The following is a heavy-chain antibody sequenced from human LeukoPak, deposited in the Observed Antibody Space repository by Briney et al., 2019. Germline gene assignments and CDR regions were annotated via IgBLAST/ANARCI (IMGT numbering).Heavy chain of an antibody. Sequence: SETLSLTRTVSGGSISSGDYYWSWIRQPPGKGLEWIGYIYYSGSTYYNPSLKSRVTISVDTSKNQFSLKLSSVTAADTAVYYCARGTTNYDSSGYYDYWGQGTLVTVSS. CDR3: ARGTTNYDSSGYYDY. D-gene: IGHD3-22*01. CDR1: GGSISSGDYY. V-gene: IGHV4-30-4*01. J-gene: IGHJ4*02. CDR2: IYYSGST.